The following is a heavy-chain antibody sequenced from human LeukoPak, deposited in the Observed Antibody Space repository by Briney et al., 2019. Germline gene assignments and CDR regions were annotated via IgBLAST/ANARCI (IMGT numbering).Heavy chain of an antibody. Sequence: GESLRISCKGSGYSFTRYWIGWVRQMPGKGLEWMGIIYPGDSDTRYSPSFQGQVTISADKSITTASLQWSSLKASDTAMYYCALGMYSSGWRFDYWGQGTLVTVSS. J-gene: IGHJ4*02. CDR2: IYPGDSDT. V-gene: IGHV5-51*01. CDR3: ALGMYSSGWRFDY. CDR1: GYSFTRYW. D-gene: IGHD6-19*01.